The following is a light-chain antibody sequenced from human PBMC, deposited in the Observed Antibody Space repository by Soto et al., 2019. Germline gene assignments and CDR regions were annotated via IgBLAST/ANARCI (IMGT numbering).Light chain of an antibody. Sequence: DIVMTQSPDSLAVSLGERATINCKSSQSVLYSSNNKYFLAWYQQKPGQPPKLLIYWASTRESGVPDRFSGSGSGTDFTLTISSLQAEDVAVYYCQQFYLTPLTFGGGTKVEIK. CDR1: QSVLYSSNNKYF. CDR3: QQFYLTPLT. J-gene: IGKJ4*01. V-gene: IGKV4-1*01. CDR2: WAS.